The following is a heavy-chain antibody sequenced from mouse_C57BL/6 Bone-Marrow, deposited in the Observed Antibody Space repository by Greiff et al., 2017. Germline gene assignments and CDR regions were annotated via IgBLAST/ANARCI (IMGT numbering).Heavy chain of an antibody. Sequence: QVQLQQPGAELVKPGASVKMSCKASGYTFTSYWITWVKQRPGQGLEWIGDIYPGSGSTNYNEKFKSKATLTVDTSSSTASMQLSCLTSEYSAVYDGAGGNLGFADWGKGTLVTVSA. CDR2: IYPGSGST. J-gene: IGHJ3*01. CDR3: AGGNLGFAD. CDR1: GYTFTSYW. D-gene: IGHD2-1*01. V-gene: IGHV1-55*01.